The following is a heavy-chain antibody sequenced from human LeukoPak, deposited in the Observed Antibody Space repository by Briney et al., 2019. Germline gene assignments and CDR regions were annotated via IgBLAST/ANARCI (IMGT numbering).Heavy chain of an antibody. D-gene: IGHD3-10*01. J-gene: IGHJ4*02. CDR3: ARVGYGSGSLDY. CDR1: GFTVSSNY. Sequence: PGGSLRLSCVASGFTVSSNYMSWVRQAPGKGLEWVSAIFSGGSTFYADSVTGRFTISRDNSKNTVYLEMNSLRAEDTAVYYCARVGYGSGSLDYWGQGTLVTVSS. CDR2: IFSGGST. V-gene: IGHV3-53*01.